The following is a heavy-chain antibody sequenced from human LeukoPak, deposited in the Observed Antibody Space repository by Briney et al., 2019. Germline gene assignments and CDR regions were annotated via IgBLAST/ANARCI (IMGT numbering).Heavy chain of an antibody. J-gene: IGHJ4*02. CDR2: ISYDGNTK. V-gene: IGHV3-30*04. CDR3: AQQRTLWQQLLDY. D-gene: IGHD6-13*01. CDR1: GFTFTTYA. Sequence: GRSLRLSCAASGFTFTTYAMHWVRQAPGKGLEWVAIISYDGNTKYHADPVKGRFTISRDNYKNTLYLQMSSLRAEDTAVYYCAQQRTLWQQLLDYWGQGTLVTVSS.